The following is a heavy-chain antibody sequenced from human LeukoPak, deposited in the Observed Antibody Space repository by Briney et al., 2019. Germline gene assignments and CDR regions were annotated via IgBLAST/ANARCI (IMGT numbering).Heavy chain of an antibody. J-gene: IGHJ6*02. CDR1: GFTFSNYG. CDR3: AREFGSSSFYYYYGMDV. CDR2: IWFDGIRK. D-gene: IGHD6-6*01. Sequence: GRSLRLSCAASGFTFSNYGMHWVRQVPGKGLEWVTAIWFDGIRKYYADSVKGRLTISRDNSKNTLYLQMNSLRAEDTAVYYCAREFGSSSFYYYYGMDVWGQGTTVTVSS. V-gene: IGHV3-33*01.